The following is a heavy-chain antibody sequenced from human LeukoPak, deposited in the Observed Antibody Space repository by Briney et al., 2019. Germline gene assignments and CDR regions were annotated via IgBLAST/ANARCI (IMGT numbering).Heavy chain of an antibody. CDR2: MNPNSGNT. D-gene: IGHD3-3*01. Sequence: ASVKVSCKASGYTFTSYDINWVRQATGQGLEWMGWMNPNSGNTGYAQKFQGRVTITRNTSISTAYMELSSLRSEDAAVYYCARVNDFWSGYYEDWGQGTLVTVSS. CDR1: GYTFTSYD. CDR3: ARVNDFWSGYYED. J-gene: IGHJ4*02. V-gene: IGHV1-8*03.